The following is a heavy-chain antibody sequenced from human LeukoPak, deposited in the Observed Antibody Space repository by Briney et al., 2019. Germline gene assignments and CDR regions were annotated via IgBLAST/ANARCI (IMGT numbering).Heavy chain of an antibody. V-gene: IGHV1-2*02. CDR3: ARGYDFWSGYQH. CDR2: VNPNSGGT. J-gene: IGHJ4*02. CDR1: GYTFTGYY. Sequence: ASVKVSCKASGYTFTGYYMYWVRQAPGQGLEWMGWVNPNSGGTNYAQKFQGRVTMTRDTSISTAYMELSRLRSDDTAVYYCARGYDFWSGYQHWGQGTLVTVSS. D-gene: IGHD3-3*01.